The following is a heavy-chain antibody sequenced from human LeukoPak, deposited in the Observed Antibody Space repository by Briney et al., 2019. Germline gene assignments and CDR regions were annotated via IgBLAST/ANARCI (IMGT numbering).Heavy chain of an antibody. Sequence: GRSLRLSCAASGFTFSSYGMHWVRQAPGKGLEWVSGINWNGGSTGYADSVKGRFTISRDNAKNSLYLQMNSLRAEDTALYYCARGGYSGYDFHYYYMDVWGKGTTVTVSS. J-gene: IGHJ6*03. V-gene: IGHV3-20*04. CDR1: GFTFSSYG. D-gene: IGHD5-12*01. CDR3: ARGGYSGYDFHYYYMDV. CDR2: INWNGGST.